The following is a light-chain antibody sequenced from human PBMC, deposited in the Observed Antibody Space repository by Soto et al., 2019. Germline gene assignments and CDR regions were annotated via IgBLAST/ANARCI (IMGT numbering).Light chain of an antibody. Sequence: DIQLTQSPSFLSASVGDRVTITCRASQDISSHSAWYQQKPGKAPKLLVYAASNLQIGVPPRFSGSGSGTEFTLTIGSVQPEDFAIYYCQQVNSYPITFGQGTRLDLK. V-gene: IGKV1-9*01. J-gene: IGKJ5*01. CDR2: AAS. CDR1: QDISSH. CDR3: QQVNSYPIT.